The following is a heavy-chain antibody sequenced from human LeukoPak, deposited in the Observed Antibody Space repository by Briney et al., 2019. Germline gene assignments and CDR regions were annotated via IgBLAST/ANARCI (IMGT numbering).Heavy chain of an antibody. J-gene: IGHJ4*02. CDR1: GYTFTSYA. D-gene: IGHD1/OR15-1a*01. V-gene: IGHV1-3*01. CDR3: ARDSGRGNSGY. CDR2: ISAGNGNT. Sequence: ASVKVSCKASGYTFTSYAIQWVRQAPGHRLEWMGWISAGNGNTKYSQNFQGRVTFISNTSATTAFMELSSLRSEDAAGYYCARDSGRGNSGYWGQGTLVTVPS.